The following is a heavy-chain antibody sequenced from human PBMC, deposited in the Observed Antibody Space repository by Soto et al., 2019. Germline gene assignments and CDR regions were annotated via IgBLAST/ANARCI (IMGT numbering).Heavy chain of an antibody. CDR3: ARQRYYYDSSGYLHGMDV. CDR1: GFTLRGYS. V-gene: IGHV3-21*01. D-gene: IGHD3-22*01. Sequence: EVQLVESGGGLVKPGGSLRLSCAASGFTLRGYSMTWVRQASGKGLEWVSFISSNSNRIFYGDSVKGRFTISRDDAKNALSLDMNSLRAEDTAVYHCARQRYYYDSSGYLHGMDVWGQGTTVTVSS. CDR2: ISSNSNRI. J-gene: IGHJ6*02.